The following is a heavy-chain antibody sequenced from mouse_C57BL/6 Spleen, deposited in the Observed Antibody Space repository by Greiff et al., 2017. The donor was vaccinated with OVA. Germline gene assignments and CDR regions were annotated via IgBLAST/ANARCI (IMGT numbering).Heavy chain of an antibody. CDR3: ARKGEGYGSSLYYFDY. D-gene: IGHD1-1*01. V-gene: IGHV5-12*01. CDR1: GFTFSDYY. Sequence: EVKLQESGGGLVQPGGSLKLSCAASGFTFSDYYMYWVRQTPEKRLEWVAYISNGGGSTYYPDTVKGRFTISRDNAKNTLYLQMSRLKSEDTAMYYCARKGEGYGSSLYYFDYWGQGTTLTVSS. J-gene: IGHJ2*01. CDR2: ISNGGGST.